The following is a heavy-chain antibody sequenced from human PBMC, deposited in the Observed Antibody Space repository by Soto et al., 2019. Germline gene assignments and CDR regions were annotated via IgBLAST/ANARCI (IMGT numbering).Heavy chain of an antibody. CDR1: GYTFSNYC. Sequence: ASVKVSCKASGYTFSNYCINWVRQAPGQGLEWMGWISAYNGNINYAQKLQGRVTVTTDTSTSTTYMELRSLRSDDTAVYYCARDEDSGWNYFDYWGQGTLVTFSS. D-gene: IGHD6-19*01. V-gene: IGHV1-18*01. CDR2: ISAYNGNI. CDR3: ARDEDSGWNYFDY. J-gene: IGHJ4*02.